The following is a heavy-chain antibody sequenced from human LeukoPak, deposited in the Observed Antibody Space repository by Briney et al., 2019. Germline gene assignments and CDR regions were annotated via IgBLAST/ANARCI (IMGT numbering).Heavy chain of an antibody. D-gene: IGHD3-22*01. CDR2: IYYSGST. J-gene: IGHJ4*02. V-gene: IGHV4-39*07. CDR3: ARESSITMIVALDY. CDR1: GGSVSSSSYY. Sequence: SETLSLTCTVSGGSVSSSSYYWGWIRQPPGKGLEWIGSIYYSGSTYYNPSLKSRVTISVDTSKNQFSLKLSSVTAADTAVYYCARESSITMIVALDYWGQGTLVTVSS.